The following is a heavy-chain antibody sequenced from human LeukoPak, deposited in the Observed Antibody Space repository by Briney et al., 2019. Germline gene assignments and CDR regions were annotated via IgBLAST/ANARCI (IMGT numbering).Heavy chain of an antibody. D-gene: IGHD2-2*02. V-gene: IGHV4-34*01. CDR3: ARAPPIRFFDY. CDR1: GESPSVFY. J-gene: IGHJ4*02. CDR2: INHSGST. Sequence: PETLSLTCAVHGESPSVFYWSWVRHPPGEGLEWIGEINHSGSTNYNPSLKSRVTISVDTSKNQFSLKLSSVTAADTAVYYCARAPPIRFFDYWGQGTLVTVSS.